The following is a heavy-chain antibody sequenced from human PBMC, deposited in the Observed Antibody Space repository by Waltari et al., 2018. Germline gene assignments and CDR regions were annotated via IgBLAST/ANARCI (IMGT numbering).Heavy chain of an antibody. Sequence: QVHLQESGPGLVKPSETLSLTCSVSGASLDSYYCTWVRQPPGTGLEWIGLINDSGPTTSNPSLRGRVTMSVDTSNKRFALKMTSVTAADTAAYYCGGERGGAQVGYYGLDVWGQGTTVRVSS. J-gene: IGHJ6*02. D-gene: IGHD2-15*01. V-gene: IGHV4-59*01. CDR3: GGERGGAQVGYYGLDV. CDR1: GASLDSYY. CDR2: INDSGPT.